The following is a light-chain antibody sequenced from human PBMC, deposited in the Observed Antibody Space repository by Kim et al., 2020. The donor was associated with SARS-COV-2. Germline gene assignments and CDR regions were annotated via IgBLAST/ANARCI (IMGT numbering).Light chain of an antibody. Sequence: VAPGQKASITGAGDKLGDKYASWYQQKSGQSPVLVIHQDSKRPSGIPERFSGSNSGNTATLTISGTQAMDEADYYCQAWDSSTAVFGTGTKVTVL. CDR1: KLGDKY. J-gene: IGLJ1*01. CDR2: QDS. V-gene: IGLV3-1*01. CDR3: QAWDSSTAV.